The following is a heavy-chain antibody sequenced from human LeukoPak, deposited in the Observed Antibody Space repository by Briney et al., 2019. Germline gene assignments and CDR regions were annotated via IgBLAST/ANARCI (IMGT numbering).Heavy chain of an antibody. CDR1: GFTVSSTY. J-gene: IGHJ5*02. V-gene: IGHV3-53*01. Sequence: GGSLRLSCAASGFTVSSTYMSWVRQAPGKGLEWVSVIYSGGNIYYIDSVKGRFTISRDTSKNTLYLQMNSLRAEDTAVYYCASRATVTTDRFWFDPWGQGTLVTVSS. CDR3: ASRATVTTDRFWFDP. CDR2: IYSGGNI. D-gene: IGHD4-11*01.